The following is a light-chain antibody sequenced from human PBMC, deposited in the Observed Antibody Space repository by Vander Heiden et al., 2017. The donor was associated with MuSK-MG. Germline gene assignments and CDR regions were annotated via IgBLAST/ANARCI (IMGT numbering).Light chain of an antibody. CDR2: AAS. CDR3: RQDYNYPRT. CDR1: QGIRYD. V-gene: IGKV1-6*01. J-gene: IGKJ1*01. Sequence: AIQMTQSPSSLSASVGDTVTITCRASQGIRYDLGWYQQKPGRAPNLLIYAASRLQDGVPSRFSGSGSGTEFTLTISSLQPEDFATYYCRQDYNYPRTFGQGTRVEV.